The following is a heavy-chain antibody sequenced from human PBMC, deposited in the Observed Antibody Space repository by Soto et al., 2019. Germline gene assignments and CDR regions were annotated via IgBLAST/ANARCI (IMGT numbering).Heavy chain of an antibody. Sequence: ASVKVSCKASGYTFTGDYMHWVRQAPGQGLEWMGWINPNSGGTNYAQKFQGWVTMTRDTSISTAYMELSRLRSDDTAVYYCARDTRPGIRLYGMDVWGQGTTVTVSS. J-gene: IGHJ6*02. CDR1: GYTFTGDY. CDR3: ARDTRPGIRLYGMDV. D-gene: IGHD2-15*01. V-gene: IGHV1-2*04. CDR2: INPNSGGT.